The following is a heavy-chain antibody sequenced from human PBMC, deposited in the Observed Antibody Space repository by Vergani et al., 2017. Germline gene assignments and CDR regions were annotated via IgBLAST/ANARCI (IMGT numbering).Heavy chain of an antibody. Sequence: QVQLVQSGAEVKKPGASVKVSCEGSGYTFRNYGISWVRQAPGEGLEWLGWISVYNGETKFAQKFQGRVTLTRDTSTDTAYMEMGSLRSDDTAVYYCARDRGNSGDYNFDYWGQGTLVNVSS. CDR3: ARDRGNSGDYNFDY. J-gene: IGHJ4*02. CDR1: GYTFRNYG. D-gene: IGHD1-26*01. V-gene: IGHV1-18*04. CDR2: ISVYNGET.